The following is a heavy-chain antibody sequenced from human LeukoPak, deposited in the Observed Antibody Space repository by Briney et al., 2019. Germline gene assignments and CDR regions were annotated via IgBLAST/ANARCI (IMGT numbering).Heavy chain of an antibody. D-gene: IGHD3-10*01. V-gene: IGHV1-2*02. J-gene: IGHJ4*02. CDR2: INPHGGGT. CDR1: GYTFTGYY. CDR3: ARVPLGAYYFDY. Sequence: ASVKVSCKASGYTFTGYYMHWVRQAPGQGLEGMGRINPHGGGTNYAQKFPGGVTMTRDMSISTAYMELSRLTSDDTDVYYCARVPLGAYYFDYSGQGTLVTVSS.